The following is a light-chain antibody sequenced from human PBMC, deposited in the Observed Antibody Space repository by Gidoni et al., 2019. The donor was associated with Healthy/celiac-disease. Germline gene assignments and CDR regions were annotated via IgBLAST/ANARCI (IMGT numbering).Light chain of an antibody. CDR2: AAA. V-gene: IGKV1-39*01. CDR1: QSISRY. Sequence: DIQMTQSPSSLSASVGDRVTITCRASQSISRYLNWYQQKPGKAPKRLIYAAASWQSGVPSRFSGSGSGTDFTLTISRLQPEDFATYYCQQSYSTPLYTFGQGTKLEIK. J-gene: IGKJ2*01. CDR3: QQSYSTPLYT.